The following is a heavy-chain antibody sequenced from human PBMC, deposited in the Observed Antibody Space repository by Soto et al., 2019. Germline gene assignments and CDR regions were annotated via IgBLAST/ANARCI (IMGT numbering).Heavy chain of an antibody. J-gene: IGHJ5*02. CDR2: MNPNSGNT. V-gene: IGHV1-8*01. D-gene: IGHD6-13*01. CDR1: GYTFTSYD. Sequence: QVQLVQSGAEVKKPGASVKVSCKASGYTFTSYDINWVRQATGQGLEWMGWMNPNSGNTGYAQKFQGRVTMTRNTSIRTAYMGVSSLRSEDTAVYYCAIRVLGQQLVKFDPWGQGTLVTVSS. CDR3: AIRVLGQQLVKFDP.